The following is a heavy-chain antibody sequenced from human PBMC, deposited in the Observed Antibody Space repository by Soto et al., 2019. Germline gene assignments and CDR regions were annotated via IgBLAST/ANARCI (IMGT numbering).Heavy chain of an antibody. V-gene: IGHV3-23*01. CDR3: AKSYSSSWPRSWTYGMDV. J-gene: IGHJ6*02. Sequence: GGSLRLSCAASGFTFSSYAMSWVRQAPGKGLEWVSAISGSGGSTYYADSVKGRFTISRDNSKNTLYLQMNSLRAEDTAVYYCAKSYSSSWPRSWTYGMDVWGQGTTVTVSS. CDR2: ISGSGGST. D-gene: IGHD6-13*01. CDR1: GFTFSSYA.